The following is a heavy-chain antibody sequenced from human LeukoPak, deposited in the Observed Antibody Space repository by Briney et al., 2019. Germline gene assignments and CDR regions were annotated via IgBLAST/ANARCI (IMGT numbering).Heavy chain of an antibody. CDR2: ISGSGGST. CDR3: AKATFSGSSWSPFDY. J-gene: IGHJ4*02. V-gene: IGHV3-23*01. Sequence: GGSLRLSCAASGFTFSSHAMSWVRQAPGEGLEWVSAISGSGGSTYYADSVKGRFTISRDNSKNTLYLQMNSLRAEDTAVYYCAKATFSGSSWSPFDYWGQGTLVTVSP. D-gene: IGHD6-13*01. CDR1: GFTFSSHA.